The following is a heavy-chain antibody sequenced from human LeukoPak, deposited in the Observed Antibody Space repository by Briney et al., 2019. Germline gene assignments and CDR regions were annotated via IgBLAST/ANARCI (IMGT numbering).Heavy chain of an antibody. Sequence: PAETLSLTCTVSGGSISDYYWSWIRQPPGKGLEGIGYIYSGGSTNYNPCLKSRVTISVDTSKNQFSLKLSSVTAADTAVYYCARHEWRNRWLPFDNWGQGTLVTVSS. J-gene: IGHJ4*02. D-gene: IGHD5-12*01. CDR2: IYSGGST. CDR3: ARHEWRNRWLPFDN. CDR1: GGSISDYY. V-gene: IGHV4-59*08.